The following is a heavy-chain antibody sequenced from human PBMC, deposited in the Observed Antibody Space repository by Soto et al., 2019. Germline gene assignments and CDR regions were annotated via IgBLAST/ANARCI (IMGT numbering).Heavy chain of an antibody. J-gene: IGHJ5*02. CDR2: MNPNSGDT. V-gene: IGHV1-8*01. D-gene: IGHD4-17*01. Sequence: ASVKVSCKASGSTFTSYDINWVRQATGQGLEYLGWMNPNSGDTAYVQKFQGRLTMTWDTSITTAYMELSGLRSEDTALYFCARGVKYGAYSRWFDPWGQGTLVTLSS. CDR1: GSTFTSYD. CDR3: ARGVKYGAYSRWFDP.